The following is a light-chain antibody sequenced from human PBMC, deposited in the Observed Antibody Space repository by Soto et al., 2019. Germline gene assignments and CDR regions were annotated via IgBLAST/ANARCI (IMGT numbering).Light chain of an antibody. V-gene: IGKV1-9*01. CDR1: QGISSY. CDR3: QQLNSYPIT. Sequence: HLSPFSSSLCPSLGHSETITCRASQGISSYLAWYQQKPGKAPKLLIYAASTLQSGVPSRFSGSGSGTDFNLTISSLQPEDFATYYCQQLNSYPITFGQGTRLDIK. CDR2: AAS. J-gene: IGKJ5*01.